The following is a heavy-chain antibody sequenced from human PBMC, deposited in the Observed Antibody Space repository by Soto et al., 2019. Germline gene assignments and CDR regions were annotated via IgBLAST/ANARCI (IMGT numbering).Heavy chain of an antibody. CDR2: ISYDGTNK. D-gene: IGHD6-6*01. Sequence: QVQLVESGGGVVQPGRSLRLSCAASGFTFSSFAMHWVRQAPGKGLDWVTFISYDGTNKYYADSVKGRFTISRDNFKNTLYLQMDSLRAEDTAVYYCAREYTVSSVLGGRRFDPWGQGTLVTVSS. CDR1: GFTFSSFA. J-gene: IGHJ5*02. V-gene: IGHV3-30-3*01. CDR3: AREYTVSSVLGGRRFDP.